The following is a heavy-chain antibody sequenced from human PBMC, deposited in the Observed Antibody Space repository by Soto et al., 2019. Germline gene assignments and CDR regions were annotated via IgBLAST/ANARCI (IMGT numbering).Heavy chain of an antibody. J-gene: IGHJ5*01. CDR3: TGGPHKEGFDS. CDR2: MSPKTANT. V-gene: IGHV1-8*01. CDR1: GYTFTSYD. Sequence: ASVKVSCKASGYTFTSYDINWVRQTAGQGLEWMGWMSPKTANTGYAQKFQGRVTMTRSTSISTAYMELSSLTSEDTAVYYCTGGPHKEGFDSWGQGTPVTVSS.